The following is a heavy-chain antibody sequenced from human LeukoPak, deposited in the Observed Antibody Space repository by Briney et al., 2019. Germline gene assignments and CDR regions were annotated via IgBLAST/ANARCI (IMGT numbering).Heavy chain of an antibody. J-gene: IGHJ6*03. CDR3: ARSHPKEMSTMAYYYMDV. CDR2: VNPSLGIT. Sequence: ASVKVSCKASGYTFTNYYIHWVRQAPGQGLEWVGLVNPSLGITSNAQKFQGRVTLTRDMSTSTVYMELSSLRSEDRAVYYCARSHPKEMSTMAYYYMDVWGKGTTVTVSS. V-gene: IGHV1-46*01. CDR1: GYTFTNYY. D-gene: IGHD5-24*01.